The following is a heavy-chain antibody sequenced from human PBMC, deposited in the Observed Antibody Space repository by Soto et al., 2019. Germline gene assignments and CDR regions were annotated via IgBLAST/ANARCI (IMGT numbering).Heavy chain of an antibody. CDR3: ARAYCSGGSCWAWSNWFDP. D-gene: IGHD2-15*01. J-gene: IGHJ5*02. V-gene: IGHV4-31*03. Sequence: TSETLSLTFTVSGGSISSGRSYWTWIRQHPGKGLEWIGYISHSGSTYYNPSLKSRITISADTSKNQFSLQLNSVTPEDTAVYYCARAYCSGGSCWAWSNWFDPWGQGTLVTVSS. CDR2: ISHSGST. CDR1: GGSISSGRSY.